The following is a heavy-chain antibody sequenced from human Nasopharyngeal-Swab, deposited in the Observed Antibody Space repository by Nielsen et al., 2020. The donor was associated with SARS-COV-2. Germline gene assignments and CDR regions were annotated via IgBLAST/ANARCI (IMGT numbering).Heavy chain of an antibody. CDR2: IWYDGSNK. J-gene: IGHJ5*02. Sequence: GGSLRLSCAASGFTFSSYGMHWVRQAPGKGLEWVAVIWYDGSNKYYADSVKGRFTISRDNSKNTLYLQMNSPRAEDTAVYYCARDRHGWLRFWFDPWGQGTLVTVSS. CDR3: ARDRHGWLRFWFDP. D-gene: IGHD5-12*01. CDR1: GFTFSSYG. V-gene: IGHV3-33*01.